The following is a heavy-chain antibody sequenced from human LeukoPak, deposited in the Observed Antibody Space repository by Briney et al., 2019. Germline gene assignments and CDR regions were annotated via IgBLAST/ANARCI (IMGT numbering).Heavy chain of an antibody. CDR1: GGSVSRTNYY. CDR3: AKVENWVRF. D-gene: IGHD3-16*01. V-gene: IGHV4-39*02. Sequence: PSETLSLTCSVSGGSVSRTNYYWAWIRQPPGKGLEWIGTVNHGGGTHHNTSLKRRVTISVDTSTNHFSLKLTSVTAEDTAVYYCAKVENWVRFWGRGTLVTVSS. J-gene: IGHJ1*01. CDR2: VNHGGGT.